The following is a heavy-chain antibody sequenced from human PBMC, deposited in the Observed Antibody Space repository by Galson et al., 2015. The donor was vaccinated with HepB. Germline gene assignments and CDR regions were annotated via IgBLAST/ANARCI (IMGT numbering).Heavy chain of an antibody. CDR3: ARLSPTYYYDSSGYPLYYFDY. Sequence: TLSLTCTVSGGSISSSSYYWGWIRQPPGKGLEWIGSIYYSGSTYYNPSLKSRVTISVDTSKNQFSLKLSSVTAADTAVYYCARLSPTYYYDSSGYPLYYFDYWGQGTLVTVSS. CDR2: IYYSGST. J-gene: IGHJ4*02. D-gene: IGHD3-22*01. V-gene: IGHV4-39*07. CDR1: GGSISSSSYY.